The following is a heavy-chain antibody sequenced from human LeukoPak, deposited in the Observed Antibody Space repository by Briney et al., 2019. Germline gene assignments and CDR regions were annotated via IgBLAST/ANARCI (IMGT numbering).Heavy chain of an antibody. CDR1: GYTFTGYY. J-gene: IGHJ3*02. Sequence: ASVKVSCKASGYTFTGYYMRWVRQAPGRGLEWMGWINPNNGGTNYAQKFQGRVTMTRDTSISTAYMELSRLRSDDTAVYYCAASSGSGAFDIWGQGKMVTVSS. CDR2: INPNNGGT. D-gene: IGHD6-19*01. CDR3: AASSGSGAFDI. V-gene: IGHV1-2*02.